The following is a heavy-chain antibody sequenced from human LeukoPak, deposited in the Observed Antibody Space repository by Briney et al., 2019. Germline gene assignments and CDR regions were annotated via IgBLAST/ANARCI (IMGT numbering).Heavy chain of an antibody. CDR1: AGSISSSSYH. J-gene: IGHJ4*02. CDR2: IYYSGST. Sequence: SETLSLTCTVSAGSISSSSYHWGWIRQPPGKGLEWIGSIYYSGSTYYNPSLKSRVTISVDTSKNQFSLKLSSVTAADTAVYYCARHVKVALVDYWGQGTLVTVSS. CDR3: ARHVKVALVDY. V-gene: IGHV4-39*01.